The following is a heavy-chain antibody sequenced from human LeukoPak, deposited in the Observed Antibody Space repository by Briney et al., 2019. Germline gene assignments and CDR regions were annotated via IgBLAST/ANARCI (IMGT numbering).Heavy chain of an antibody. J-gene: IGHJ4*02. V-gene: IGHV4-34*01. D-gene: IGHD5-18*01. CDR1: GGSFSGYY. Sequence: SETLSLTCAVYGGSFSGYYWSWIRQPPGKGLEWIGEINHSGSTNYNPSLKGRVTISVDTSKNQFSLKLSSVTAADTAVYYCARGWIQLWLNWGQGTLATVSS. CDR2: INHSGST. CDR3: ARGWIQLWLN.